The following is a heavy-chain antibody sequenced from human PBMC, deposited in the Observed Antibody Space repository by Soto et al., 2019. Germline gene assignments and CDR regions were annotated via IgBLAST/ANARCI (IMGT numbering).Heavy chain of an antibody. CDR1: LFIVSDNY. CDR3: ATRMTAAPY. Sequence: EVRLVQSGGGLVQPGGSLRLSCAASLFIVSDNYMSWVRQAPGKGLEWVSLIYSGGGTDYAESVKGRFTISRDNSKNTLYLQMNSLKAEYTGMYYCATRMTAAPYWGQGTVVTVSS. V-gene: IGHV3-66*01. J-gene: IGHJ4*02. D-gene: IGHD2-21*02. CDR2: IYSGGGT.